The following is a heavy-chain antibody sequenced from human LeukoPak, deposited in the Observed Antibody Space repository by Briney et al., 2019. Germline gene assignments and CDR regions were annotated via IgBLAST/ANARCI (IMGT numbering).Heavy chain of an antibody. Sequence: PGGSLRLSCAASGFTFSDYYMSWVRQAPGKGLEWVSYISSSGSTIYYADSVKGRFTISRDNAKNSLYLQMNSLRAEDTAVYYCAHYYCGGDCYPFWGQGTLVTVSS. V-gene: IGHV3-11*01. CDR1: GFTFSDYY. CDR2: ISSSGSTI. J-gene: IGHJ4*02. D-gene: IGHD2-21*02. CDR3: AHYYCGGDCYPF.